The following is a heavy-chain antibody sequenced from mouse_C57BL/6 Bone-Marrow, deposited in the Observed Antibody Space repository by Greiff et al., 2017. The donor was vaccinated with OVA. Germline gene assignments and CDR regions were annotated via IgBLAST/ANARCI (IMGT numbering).Heavy chain of an antibody. J-gene: IGHJ2*01. Sequence: VQLQQPGAELVKPGASVKVSCKASGYTFTSYWMHWVKQRPGQGLEWIGRIHHSDSDTNYNQKFKGKATLTVDKSSSTAYMQLSSLTSEDSAVYYCAIIGYYYGSSYFDYWGQGTTLTVSS. D-gene: IGHD1-1*01. CDR2: IHHSDSDT. CDR1: GYTFTSYW. CDR3: AIIGYYYGSSYFDY. V-gene: IGHV1-74*01.